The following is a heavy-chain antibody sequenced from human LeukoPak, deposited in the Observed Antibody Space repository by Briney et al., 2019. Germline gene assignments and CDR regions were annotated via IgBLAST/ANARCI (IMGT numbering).Heavy chain of an antibody. CDR3: ARGRVHSWSDAFDI. D-gene: IGHD1-1*01. V-gene: IGHV1-2*02. CDR1: GYTYTGHY. CDR2: INSDSGGT. Sequence: ASVKVSCKASGYTYTGHYMHWVRQAPGQGLEWMGWINSDSGGTKYAQKFQGSVIMTRVTSISTAYMELSRLKSDDTAVYYCARGRVHSWSDAFDIWGQGTTVTVSS. J-gene: IGHJ3*02.